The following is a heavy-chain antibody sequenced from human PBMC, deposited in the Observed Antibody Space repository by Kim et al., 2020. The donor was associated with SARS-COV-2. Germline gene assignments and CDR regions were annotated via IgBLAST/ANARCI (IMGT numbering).Heavy chain of an antibody. Sequence: GGSLRLSCAASGFHFSSYGMHWVRQAPGKGLEWVAVISYDGSNKYYADSVKGRFTISRDNSKNTLYLQMNSLRAEDTAVYFCARADDVTTVPWYYYGMDVWGQGTTVTVSS. J-gene: IGHJ6*02. CDR3: ARADDVTTVPWYYYGMDV. CDR2: ISYDGSNK. CDR1: GFHFSSYG. V-gene: IGHV3-33*05. D-gene: IGHD2-21*02.